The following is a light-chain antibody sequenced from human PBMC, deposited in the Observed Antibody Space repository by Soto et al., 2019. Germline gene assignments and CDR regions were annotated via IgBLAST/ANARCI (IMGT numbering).Light chain of an antibody. J-gene: IGKJ2*01. V-gene: IGKV3-20*01. Sequence: EIVLTQSPGTLSLSPGERATISCSASQSVSSSYLAWYQQKPGQAPRLLIYGASSRATGIPDRFSGSGSGTDFTLTIIRLEPEDFAVYYCQQYGSSPYTFGQGTPLEIK. CDR2: GAS. CDR1: QSVSSSY. CDR3: QQYGSSPYT.